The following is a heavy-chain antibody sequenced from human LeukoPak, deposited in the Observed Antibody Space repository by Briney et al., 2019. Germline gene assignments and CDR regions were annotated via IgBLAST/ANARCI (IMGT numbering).Heavy chain of an antibody. CDR2: INPSGGST. J-gene: IGHJ4*02. D-gene: IGHD3-3*01. Sequence: GASVKVSCKASGYTFTSYYMHWVRQAPGQGLEWMGIINPSGGSTSYAQRFRGRLTMTRDTSTSTVYMELSSLRSDDTAVYYCARDNLYYGSDYWGQGTLVTVSS. CDR3: ARDNLYYGSDY. V-gene: IGHV1-46*01. CDR1: GYTFTSYY.